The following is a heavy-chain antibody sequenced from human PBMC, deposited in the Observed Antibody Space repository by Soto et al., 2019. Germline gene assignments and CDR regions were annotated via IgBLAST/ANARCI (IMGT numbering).Heavy chain of an antibody. CDR2: IIPILGIA. V-gene: IGHV1-69*02. Sequence: SVKVSCKASGGTFSSYTISWVRQAPGQGLEWMGRIIPILGIANYAQKFQGRVTITADKSTSTAYMELSSLRSEDTAVYYCARCVYYGSGSSVYYYYYMDVWGKGTTVTVSS. CDR1: GGTFSSYT. J-gene: IGHJ6*03. CDR3: ARCVYYGSGSSVYYYYYMDV. D-gene: IGHD3-10*01.